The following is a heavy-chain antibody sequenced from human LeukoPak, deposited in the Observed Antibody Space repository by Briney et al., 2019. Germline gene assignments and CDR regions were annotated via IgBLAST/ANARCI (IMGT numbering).Heavy chain of an antibody. J-gene: IGHJ6*03. V-gene: IGHV3-7*01. D-gene: IGHD6-6*01. CDR2: IKQDGSEK. Sequence: PGGSLGLSCASSGFTFGSYWMTWVRQAPGKGLEWVANIKQDGSEKDYVDSVKGRFTISRDNAKKSLYLQMNSLRAEDTAVYYCARFGIAEQLVDYYHYYMDVWGKGTTVTVSS. CDR1: GFTFGSYW. CDR3: ARFGIAEQLVDYYHYYMDV.